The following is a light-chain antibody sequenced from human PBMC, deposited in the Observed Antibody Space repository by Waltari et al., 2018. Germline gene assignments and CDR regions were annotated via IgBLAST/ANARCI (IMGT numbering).Light chain of an antibody. CDR3: ETGGHVTWV. CDR1: SGHSSNI. V-gene: IGLV4-69*01. Sequence: QLVLTQSPSASPSLGASVKLPCTLSSGHSSNIIARLQQRPGKGPRYLMKVNSDGSHRKGAKIPDRFSGSISGAERYLTSASVQSEDEAVYCCETGGHVTWVCGGRTKMTIL. CDR2: VNSDGSH. J-gene: IGLJ3*02.